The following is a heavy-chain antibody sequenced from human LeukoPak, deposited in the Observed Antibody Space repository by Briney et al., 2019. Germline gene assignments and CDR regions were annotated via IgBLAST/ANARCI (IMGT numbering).Heavy chain of an antibody. D-gene: IGHD2-8*02. CDR1: GFTVSSNY. J-gene: IGHJ6*02. CDR3: ARAGPYYYYGMDV. Sequence: PGGSLRLSCAASGFTVSSNYMSWVRQAPGKGLEWVSVIYSGGSTYYPDSVKGRFTISRDNSKNTLYLQMNSLRAEDTAVYYCARAGPYYYYGMDVWGQGTTVTVSS. V-gene: IGHV3-66*01. CDR2: IYSGGST.